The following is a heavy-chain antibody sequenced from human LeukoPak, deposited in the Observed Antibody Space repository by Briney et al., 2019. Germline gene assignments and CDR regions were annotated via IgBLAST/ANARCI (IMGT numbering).Heavy chain of an antibody. V-gene: IGHV3-23*01. CDR1: GFTLSSYA. Sequence: PGGSLRLSCEASGFTLSSYAMSWVRQAPGKGLEWVSAISGSGGSTYYADSVKGRFTISRDNSKNTLYLQMNSLRAEDTAVYYCAKVRRSMVRGVISGLDYWGQGTLVTVSS. J-gene: IGHJ4*02. CDR3: AKVRRSMVRGVISGLDY. D-gene: IGHD3-10*01. CDR2: ISGSGGST.